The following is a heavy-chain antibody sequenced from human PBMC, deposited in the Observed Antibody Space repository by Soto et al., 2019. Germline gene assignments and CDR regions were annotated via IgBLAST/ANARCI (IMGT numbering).Heavy chain of an antibody. CDR1: GGTFSSYA. CDR2: IIPIFGTA. J-gene: IGHJ4*02. D-gene: IGHD2-2*03. V-gene: IGHV1-69*13. Sequence: SVKVSCKASGGTFSSYAISWVRQAPGQGLEWMGGIIPIFGTANYARKFQGRVTITADESTSTAYMELSSLRSEDTAVYYCARSPRLDDSLDYWGQGTLVTVSS. CDR3: ARSPRLDDSLDY.